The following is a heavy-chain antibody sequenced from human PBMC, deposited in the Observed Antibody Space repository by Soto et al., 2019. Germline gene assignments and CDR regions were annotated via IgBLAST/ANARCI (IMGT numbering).Heavy chain of an antibody. CDR3: TTGPLMSIVLMVYEDDYYHMDV. D-gene: IGHD2-8*01. CDR1: VFTLTNAX. J-gene: IGHJ6*03. CDR2: IKRKTNGGTT. V-gene: IGHV3-15*01. Sequence: GRSLRVSRSPPVFTLTNAXVGCVLLAPWKGLEWVGRIKRKTNGGTTNYGAPVKGRFTISRDDSKNTLYLQMNSLKTEDTGVYYCTTGPLMSIVLMVYEDDYYHMDVWGKGSTLT.